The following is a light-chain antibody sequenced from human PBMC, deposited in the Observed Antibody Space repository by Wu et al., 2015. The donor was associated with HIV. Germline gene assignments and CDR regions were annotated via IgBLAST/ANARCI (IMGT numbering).Light chain of an antibody. J-gene: IGKJ4*01. CDR3: QQYKTYSPT. CDR2: KAS. CDR1: QSIVGW. V-gene: IGKV1-5*03. Sequence: DIQMTQSPSTLSASVGDRVTITCRASQSIVGWLAWYQQKPGKAPKLLIYKASSLDSGVPSRFSGSGSETEFTLTISCLQPDDFATYYCQQYKTYSPTFGGGTKVEIK.